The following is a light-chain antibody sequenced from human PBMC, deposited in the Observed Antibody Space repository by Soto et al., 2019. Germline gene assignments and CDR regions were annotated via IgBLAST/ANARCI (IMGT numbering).Light chain of an antibody. CDR1: QTVRNNY. CDR3: QQYGNSPLT. V-gene: IGKV3-20*01. Sequence: VLTQSPGTLSLSPGERATLSCRASQTVRNNYLAWYQQKPGQAPRLLIYDASSRATGIPDRFSGGGSGTDFTLTISRLEPEDFAVYYCQQYGNSPLTFGQGPKVDI. J-gene: IGKJ1*01. CDR2: DAS.